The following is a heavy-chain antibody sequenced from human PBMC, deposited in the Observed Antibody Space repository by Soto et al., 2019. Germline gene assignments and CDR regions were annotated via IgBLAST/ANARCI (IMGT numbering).Heavy chain of an antibody. CDR1: GAGDTFSNYG. CDR3: WRHDKTALPPLDS. CDR2: TIPAFGTA. Sequence: QVHLVQSGAEVKSPGSAVKVSCKVSGAGDTFSNYGLNWMRQAPGQGLEWMGGTIPAFGTANYAQKFQGRVTITADTSTTTDYMELSSLRSDDTAVYYCWRHDKTALPPLDSWGQGTLVSVSS. J-gene: IGHJ4*02. D-gene: IGHD1-1*01. V-gene: IGHV1-69*06.